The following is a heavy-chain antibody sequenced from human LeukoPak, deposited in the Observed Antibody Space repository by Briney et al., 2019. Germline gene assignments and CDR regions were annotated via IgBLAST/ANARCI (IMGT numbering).Heavy chain of an antibody. D-gene: IGHD3-22*01. CDR2: ISPNSGGT. J-gene: IGHJ4*02. Sequence: ASVKVSCKASGYTFTGYYIHWVRQAPGQGLEWMGWISPNSGGTNYAQKFQGRVTMTRDTSISTAYMELSRLRSDDTAVYYCARDSTPAENYYDSSGHWDWGQGTLDTVSS. CDR1: GYTFTGYY. V-gene: IGHV1-2*02. CDR3: ARDSTPAENYYDSSGHWD.